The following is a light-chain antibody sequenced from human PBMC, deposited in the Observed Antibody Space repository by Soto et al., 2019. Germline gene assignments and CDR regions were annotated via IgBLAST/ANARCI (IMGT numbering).Light chain of an antibody. CDR1: QNIGSY. Sequence: DIQMTQSPSSLSASVGDRITITCRASQNIGSYLSWYQQRSGEAPKRLIYGASKLQSGVSSRFSGSGSGTAFTLTISNLQPEDFATYFCQESYNTSLTFRGGTVVEI. J-gene: IGKJ4*01. V-gene: IGKV1-39*01. CDR3: QESYNTSLT. CDR2: GAS.